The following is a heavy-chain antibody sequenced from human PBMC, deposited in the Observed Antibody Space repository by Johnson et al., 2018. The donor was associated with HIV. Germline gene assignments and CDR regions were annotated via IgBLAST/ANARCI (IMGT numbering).Heavy chain of an antibody. J-gene: IGHJ3*02. CDR3: ARDRGGVAAAKGDHDAFDI. CDR1: GFTVSSNY. D-gene: IGHD6-13*01. CDR2: IYSGGSP. Sequence: EVQLVESGGGMVQPGGSLRLSCAASGFTVSSNYMSWVRQAPGKGLEWVSVIYSGGSPYYADSVKGRFSISRDNSKNSLYLQMNSLRAEDTAVYYCARDRGGVAAAKGDHDAFDIWGQGTMVTVSS. V-gene: IGHV3-66*01.